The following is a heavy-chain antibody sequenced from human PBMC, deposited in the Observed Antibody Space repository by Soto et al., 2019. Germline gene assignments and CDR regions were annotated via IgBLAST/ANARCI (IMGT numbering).Heavy chain of an antibody. Sequence: GGSLSLSCAASGFTFSSYAMSWVRQAPGKGLEWVSAISGSGGSTYYADSVKGRFTISRDNSKKTLYLQMNSLRAEDTAVYYCAKPTSYGYFYYYGMDVWGQGTTVTVSS. J-gene: IGHJ6*02. V-gene: IGHV3-23*01. D-gene: IGHD5-18*01. CDR1: GFTFSSYA. CDR2: ISGSGGST. CDR3: AKPTSYGYFYYYGMDV.